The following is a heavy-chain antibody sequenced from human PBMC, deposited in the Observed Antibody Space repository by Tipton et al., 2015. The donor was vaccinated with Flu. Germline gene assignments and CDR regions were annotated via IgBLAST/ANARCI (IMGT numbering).Heavy chain of an antibody. Sequence: SLRLSCAASGFTFSSYWMSWVRQAPGKGLEWVANIKQDGSEKYYVDSVKGRFTISRDNAKNSLYLQMNSLRAEDTAVYYCARRTDSYYYDSSGYYNLDAFDIWGQGTMVTVSS. V-gene: IGHV3-7*03. D-gene: IGHD3-22*01. CDR1: GFTFSSYW. J-gene: IGHJ3*02. CDR3: ARRTDSYYYDSSGYYNLDAFDI. CDR2: IKQDGSEK.